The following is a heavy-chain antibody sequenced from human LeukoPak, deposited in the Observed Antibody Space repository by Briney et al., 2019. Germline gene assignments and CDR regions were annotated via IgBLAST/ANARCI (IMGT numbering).Heavy chain of an antibody. J-gene: IGHJ3*02. V-gene: IGHV1-69*13. Sequence: ASVKVSCKASGGTFSSYAISWVRQAPGQGLEWMGGIIPIFGTANYAQKFQGRVTITADESTSTAYMELSSLRSEDTAVYYCARAPASFLTGPKRGWSDIWGQGIMVTVSS. CDR1: GGTFSSYA. CDR2: IIPIFGTA. D-gene: IGHD3-9*01. CDR3: ARAPASFLTGPKRGWSDI.